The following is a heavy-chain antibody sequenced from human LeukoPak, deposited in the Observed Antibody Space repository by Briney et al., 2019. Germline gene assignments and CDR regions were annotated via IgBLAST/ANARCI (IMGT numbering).Heavy chain of an antibody. CDR3: TRVVHGYSYGSGDY. D-gene: IGHD5-18*01. Sequence: PGGSLRLSCAASEFTFGSYPMSWVRQAPGKGLGWVSTISNSGGSIYYADSVKGRFTISRDNSKNTLYLQMNSLRAVDTAVYYCTRVVHGYSYGSGDYWGQGTLVTVSS. V-gene: IGHV3-23*01. CDR1: EFTFGSYP. CDR2: ISNSGGSI. J-gene: IGHJ4*02.